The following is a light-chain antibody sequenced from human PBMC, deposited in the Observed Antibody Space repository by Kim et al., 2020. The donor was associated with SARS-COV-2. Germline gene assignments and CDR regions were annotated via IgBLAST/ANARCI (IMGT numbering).Light chain of an antibody. CDR3: QQYGSSFYT. CDR1: QSVSSSY. J-gene: IGKJ2*01. Sequence: EIVLTQSPGTLSLSPGERATLSCRASQSVSSSYLAWYQQKPGQAPRLLIYGTSSRATGIPDRFSDSGSGTDFTLTISRLEPEDFAVYYCQQYGSSFYTFGQGTKLEI. CDR2: GTS. V-gene: IGKV3-20*01.